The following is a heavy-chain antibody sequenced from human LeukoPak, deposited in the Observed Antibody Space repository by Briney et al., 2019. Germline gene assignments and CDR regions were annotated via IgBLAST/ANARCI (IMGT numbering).Heavy chain of an antibody. J-gene: IGHJ3*02. CDR3: AKTRSVEWLLLRSAFDM. D-gene: IGHD3-22*01. Sequence: PGGSLRLSCAASGFTFTNYAMSWVRQAPGKGLEWVSGISSSGGSTYYAASVKGRFTISRDNSKNTLYLQMISLRAEDTAEYYCAKTRSVEWLLLRSAFDMWGKGTLVTVSS. CDR2: ISSSGGST. V-gene: IGHV3-23*01. CDR1: GFTFTNYA.